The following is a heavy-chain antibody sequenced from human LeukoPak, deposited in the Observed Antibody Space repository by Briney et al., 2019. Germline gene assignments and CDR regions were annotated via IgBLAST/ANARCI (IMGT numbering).Heavy chain of an antibody. CDR2: IYYSGST. D-gene: IGHD3-16*01. V-gene: IGHV4-39*01. J-gene: IGHJ4*02. Sequence: GSLRLSCAASGFTVSSNYMSWVRQPPGKGLEWIGSIYYSGSTYYNPSLKSRVTISVDTSKNQFSLKLSSVTAADTAVYYCARRDYVWGSYYPFDYWGQGTLVTVSS. CDR1: GFTVSSNY. CDR3: ARRDYVWGSYYPFDY.